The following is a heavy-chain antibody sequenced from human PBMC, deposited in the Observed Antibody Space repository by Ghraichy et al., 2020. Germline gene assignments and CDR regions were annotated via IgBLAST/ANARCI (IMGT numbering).Heavy chain of an antibody. Sequence: GGSLGLSCAASGFTFSSYNMHWVRQAPGKGLEWVSYITSSSSTIYYADSVKGRFTISRDNAKNSLYLQMNSLRAEDTAVYYCARDKAVAGTVGGWFDPWGQGTLLTVSS. CDR2: ITSSSSTI. V-gene: IGHV3-48*01. CDR1: GFTFSSYN. J-gene: IGHJ5*02. CDR3: ARDKAVAGTVGGWFDP. D-gene: IGHD6-19*01.